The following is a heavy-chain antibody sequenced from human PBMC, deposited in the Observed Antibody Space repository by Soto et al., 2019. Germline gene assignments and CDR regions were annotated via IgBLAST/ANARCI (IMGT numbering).Heavy chain of an antibody. CDR3: ATGGLFSS. Sequence: QVQLQQWGAGLLKPSETMSLTCAIHNGAFSSSYWAWIRQSPQRGLEWLGEINHAGHTEYNPSLKGRVTISADTSKNQFSLSLTSVTAADTAIYYSATGGLFSSWGQGTLVTVSS. D-gene: IGHD3-3*01. CDR1: NGAFSSSY. CDR2: INHAGHT. J-gene: IGHJ5*02. V-gene: IGHV4-34*01.